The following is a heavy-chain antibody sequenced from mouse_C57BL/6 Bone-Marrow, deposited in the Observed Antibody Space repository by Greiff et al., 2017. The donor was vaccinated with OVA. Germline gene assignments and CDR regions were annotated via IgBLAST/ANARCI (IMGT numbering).Heavy chain of an antibody. D-gene: IGHD1-1*01. CDR2: ISYSGST. Sequence: EVKLMESGPGLAKPSQTLSLTCSVTGYSITSDYWNWIRKFPGNKLEYMGYISYSGSTYYNPSLKSRISITRDTSKNQYYLQLNSVTTEDTATYYCARWDYYGSSYGYFDVWGTGTTVTVSS. V-gene: IGHV3-8*01. CDR3: ARWDYYGSSYGYFDV. CDR1: GYSITSDY. J-gene: IGHJ1*03.